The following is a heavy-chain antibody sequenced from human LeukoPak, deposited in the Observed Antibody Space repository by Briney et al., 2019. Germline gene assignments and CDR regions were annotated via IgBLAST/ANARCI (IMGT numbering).Heavy chain of an antibody. J-gene: IGHJ4*02. CDR3: AREPPYCSSTSCYFDY. CDR1: GFTFDNYG. CDR2: VRYDETNK. V-gene: IGHV3-30*02. Sequence: SGGSLRLSCAASGFTFDNYGMHWVRQAPGKGLEWVAFVRYDETNKYYVDSVKGRFTISRDNSKNTLYLQMNSLRVEDTAIYYCAREPPYCSSTSCYFDYWGQGTLVTVSS. D-gene: IGHD2-2*01.